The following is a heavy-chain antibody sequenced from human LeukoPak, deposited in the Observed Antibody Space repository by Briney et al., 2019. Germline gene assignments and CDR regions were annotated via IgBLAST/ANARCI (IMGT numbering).Heavy chain of an antibody. D-gene: IGHD3-10*01. V-gene: IGHV3-53*01. CDR1: GFTVSNSY. CDR3: ARHGLPRWPSDY. CDR2: IYSDGST. Sequence: GGSLRLSCAASGFTVSNSYMSWVRQAPGKGLEWVSVIYSDGSTYYANSVKGRFTISRDNSKNTLYLQMNSLRAEDTAVYYCARHGLPRWPSDYWGQGTLVTVSS. J-gene: IGHJ4*02.